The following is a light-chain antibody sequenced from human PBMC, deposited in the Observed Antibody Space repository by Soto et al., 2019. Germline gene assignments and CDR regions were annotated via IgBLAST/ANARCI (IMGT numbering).Light chain of an antibody. V-gene: IGKV1-33*01. CDR2: GAS. CDR1: QDITNY. Sequence: DIQMTQSPSSLSASVGDRVTITCQASQDITNYLNWYQQKPGKAPNLLIYGASNLETGVPSRFSGSGSGTDSTFTISSLQAEDIGTYFCQQYDSVFTFGQGTRLEIK. J-gene: IGKJ5*01. CDR3: QQYDSVFT.